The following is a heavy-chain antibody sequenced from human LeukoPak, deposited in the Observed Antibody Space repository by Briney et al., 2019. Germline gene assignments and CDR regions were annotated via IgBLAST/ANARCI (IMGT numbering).Heavy chain of an antibody. CDR3: ATGRGYYDSSGYYQFDY. V-gene: IGHV1-69*06. CDR2: IIPIFGTA. D-gene: IGHD3-22*01. J-gene: IGHJ4*02. Sequence: SVKVSCKASGGTFSSYAISWVRQAPGQGLEWMGGIIPIFGTANYAQKFQGRVTITADKSTSTAYMELSSLRSEDTAVYYCATGRGYYDSSGYYQFDYWGQGTLVTVSS. CDR1: GGTFSSYA.